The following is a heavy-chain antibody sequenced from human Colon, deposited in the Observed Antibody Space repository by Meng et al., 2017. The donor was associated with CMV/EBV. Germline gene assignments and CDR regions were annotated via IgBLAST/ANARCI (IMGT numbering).Heavy chain of an antibody. Sequence: GGSVDSGGSFWSWRRRAPGPRLQWLGHIYNGESAYSTPSLKSRLSISLDTSKNQFSLSLRSVTAADTAVYYCARGSVIASAVSFDHWGQGTLVTVSS. CDR1: GGSVDSGGSF. V-gene: IGHV4-30-4*01. D-gene: IGHD2-21*01. CDR3: ARGSVIASAVSFDH. CDR2: IYNGESA. J-gene: IGHJ4*02.